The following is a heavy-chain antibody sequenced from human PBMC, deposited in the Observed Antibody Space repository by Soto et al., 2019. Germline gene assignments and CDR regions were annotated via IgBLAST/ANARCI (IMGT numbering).Heavy chain of an antibody. V-gene: IGHV4-30-4*01. CDR1: GGSISSGDYY. J-gene: IGHJ3*02. Sequence: QVQLQESGPGLVKPSQTLSLTCTVSGGSISSGDYYWSWIRQPPVKGLEWIWYIYYSGSTYYNPSLMSLVTIPVDASKNKFSRKLSSVTAADTAVYYCARNWERNYGDYVGAFDIWCQGRMVTVSS. D-gene: IGHD4-17*01. CDR2: IYYSGST. CDR3: ARNWERNYGDYVGAFDI.